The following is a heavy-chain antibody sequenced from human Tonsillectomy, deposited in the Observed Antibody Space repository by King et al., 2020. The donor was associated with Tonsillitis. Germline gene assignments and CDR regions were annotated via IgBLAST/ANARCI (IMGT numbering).Heavy chain of an antibody. V-gene: IGHV3-74*01. CDR3: ARVRYGGLNYFDS. CDR2: INSDGSSP. Sequence: VQLVESGGGLVQPGGSLRLSCAASGFTFSNYWMHWVRQAPGKGLVWVSRINSDGSSPTYADSVKGRFTISRDNAKNTLYLQMNSLRVEDTAVYYCARVRYGGLNYFDSWGQGTLVTVSS. D-gene: IGHD5-12*01. CDR1: GFTFSNYW. J-gene: IGHJ4*02.